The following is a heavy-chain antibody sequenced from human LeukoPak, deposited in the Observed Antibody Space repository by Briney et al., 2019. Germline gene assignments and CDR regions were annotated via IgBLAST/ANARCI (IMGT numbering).Heavy chain of an antibody. CDR1: GGSFSGYY. Sequence: SETLSLTCAVYGGSFSGYYWSWIRQPPGKGLEWIGEINHSGSTNYNPSLKSRVTISVDTSKNQFSLKLSSVTAADTAVYYCAKDHPARSSFDYWGQGTLVTVSS. J-gene: IGHJ4*02. CDR2: INHSGST. CDR3: AKDHPARSSFDY. V-gene: IGHV4-34*01.